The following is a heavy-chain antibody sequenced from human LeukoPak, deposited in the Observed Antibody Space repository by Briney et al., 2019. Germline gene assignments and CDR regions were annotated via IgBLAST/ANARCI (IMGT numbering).Heavy chain of an antibody. CDR2: IYSGGST. Sequence: GGSLRLSCAASGFTFDDYAIHWVRHAPGKGLEWVSVIYSGGSTYYADSVKGRFTISRHNSKNTLYLQMNSLRAEDTAVYYCASSRSGYHDAFDIWGQGTMVTVSS. D-gene: IGHD3-3*01. CDR1: GFTFDDYA. J-gene: IGHJ3*02. V-gene: IGHV3-53*04. CDR3: ASSRSGYHDAFDI.